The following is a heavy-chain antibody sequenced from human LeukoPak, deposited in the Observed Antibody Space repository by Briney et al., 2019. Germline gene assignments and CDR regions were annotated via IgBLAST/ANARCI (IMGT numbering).Heavy chain of an antibody. Sequence: GGSLRLSCAASGFTFSSYGMHWVRQAPGKGLEWVAVIWYDGSNKYYADSVKGRFTISRDNSKNTLYLQMNSLRAEDTAVYYCAKIFGGSPLDQYGKGGWGPGTPVNGS. CDR3: AKIFGGSPLDQYGKGG. J-gene: IGHJ6*02. D-gene: IGHD3-16*01. CDR2: IWYDGSNK. V-gene: IGHV3-33*06. CDR1: GFTFSSYG.